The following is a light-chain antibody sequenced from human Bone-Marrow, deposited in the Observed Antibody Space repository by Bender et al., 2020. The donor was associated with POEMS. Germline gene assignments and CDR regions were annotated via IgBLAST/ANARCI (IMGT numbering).Light chain of an antibody. J-gene: IGLJ3*02. CDR3: QVWDLSNDHRV. Sequence: SYVLTQPPSVSVAPGQAARIPCGGDNIRSKSVHWYQQKPGQAPVLVVYDDSDRPSGIPERFSGSNSGNTATLTISRVEAGDEADYYCQVWDLSNDHRVFGGGTELTVL. V-gene: IGLV3-21*02. CDR2: DDS. CDR1: NIRSKS.